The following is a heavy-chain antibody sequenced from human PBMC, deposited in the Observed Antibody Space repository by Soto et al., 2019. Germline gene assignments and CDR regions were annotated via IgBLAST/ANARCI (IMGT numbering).Heavy chain of an antibody. V-gene: IGHV3-30*18. CDR3: AKERTYSVASGFDY. CDR2: ISYDGSHA. D-gene: IGHD1-26*01. J-gene: IGHJ4*02. Sequence: QVQLVDSGGGVVQPGRSLRLSCAASGFTFTTYGMHWVRRAPGKGLEWVAVISYDGSHAYYADSVKGRFTISRDNSKNTLYLQINSLRAEDTAVYYCAKERTYSVASGFDYWGRGHLVTVSS. CDR1: GFTFTTYG.